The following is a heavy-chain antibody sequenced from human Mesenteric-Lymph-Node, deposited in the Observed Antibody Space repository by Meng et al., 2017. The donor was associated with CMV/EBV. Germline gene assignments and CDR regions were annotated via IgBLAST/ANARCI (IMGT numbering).Heavy chain of an antibody. D-gene: IGHD5-24*01. V-gene: IGHV3-73*01. CDR3: TTMMATGEVT. Sequence: FSFRGSAMPGVRKSSGKGLEWVGRIRSKTNNYATAYAASVEGRFTIDRDDSKNTAYLQMNSLKTEDTAMYYCTTMMATGEVTWGQGTLVTVSS. CDR1: FSFRGSA. CDR2: IRSKTNNYAT. J-gene: IGHJ5*02.